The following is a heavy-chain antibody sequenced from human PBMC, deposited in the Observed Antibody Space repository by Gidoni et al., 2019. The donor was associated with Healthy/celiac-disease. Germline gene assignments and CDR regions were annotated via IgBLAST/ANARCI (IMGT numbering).Heavy chain of an antibody. V-gene: IGHV3-23*01. CDR2: ISGSGGST. CDR3: ANGPRYSSGWYGLFDY. D-gene: IGHD6-19*01. CDR1: GFTFSSYA. J-gene: IGHJ4*02. Sequence: EVQLLESGGGLVQPGGSLRLSCAASGFTFSSYAMSWVRQAPGKGLEWVSAISGSGGSTYYADSVKGRFTISRDNSKNTLYLQMNSLRAEDTAVYYCANGPRYSSGWYGLFDYWGQGTLVTVSS.